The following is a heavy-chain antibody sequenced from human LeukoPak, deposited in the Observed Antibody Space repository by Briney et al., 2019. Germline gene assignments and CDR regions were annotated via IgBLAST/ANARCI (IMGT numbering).Heavy chain of an antibody. V-gene: IGHV4-34*01. CDR2: INHSGST. Sequence: SETLSLTCAVYGGSFSGYYWSWIRQPPGKGLEWIGEINHSGSTNYNPSLKSRVTISVDTSKNQFSLKLSSVTAADTAVYCCARVRSGDSSSRGGFDYWGQGTLVTVSS. D-gene: IGHD6-13*01. CDR3: ARVRSGDSSSRGGFDY. J-gene: IGHJ4*02. CDR1: GGSFSGYY.